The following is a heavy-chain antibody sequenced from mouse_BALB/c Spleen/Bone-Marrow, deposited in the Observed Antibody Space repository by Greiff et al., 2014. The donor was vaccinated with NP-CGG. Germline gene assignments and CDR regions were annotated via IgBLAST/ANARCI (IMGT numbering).Heavy chain of an antibody. Sequence: VQLQQSGAELVKPGASVKLSCTASGFNIEDTYMHWVKQRPEQGLEWIGRIDPANGNTKYDPKFQGKATITADTSSNTAYLQLSSLTSEDTAVYYCAEITTAAYYVMDYWGQGISVTVSS. D-gene: IGHD1-2*01. J-gene: IGHJ4*01. CDR3: AEITTAAYYVMDY. CDR2: IDPANGNT. V-gene: IGHV14-3*02. CDR1: GFNIEDTY.